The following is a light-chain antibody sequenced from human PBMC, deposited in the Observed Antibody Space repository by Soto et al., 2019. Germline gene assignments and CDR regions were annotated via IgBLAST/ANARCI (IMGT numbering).Light chain of an antibody. CDR1: NRDVGGYNL. V-gene: IGLV2-23*01. Sequence: QSVLTQPASVSGSPGQSITISCTETNRDVGGYNLVSWYQQHPGKAPKLIIYERAKRPSGISSRFSGSKSRNTASLTISGLQAEDEADYYCCSYAGGSTFVFGTGTELTVL. CDR2: ERA. J-gene: IGLJ1*01. CDR3: CSYAGGSTFV.